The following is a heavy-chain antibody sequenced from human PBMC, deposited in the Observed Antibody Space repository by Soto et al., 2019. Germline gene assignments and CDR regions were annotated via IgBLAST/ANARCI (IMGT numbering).Heavy chain of an antibody. CDR3: ARHKALDYYDSSGYRHYYYYGMDV. CDR1: GYSFTSYW. Sequence: PGESLKISCKGSGYSFTSYWISWVRQMPGKGLEWMGRIDPSDSYTNYSPSFQGHVTISADKSISTAYLQWSSLKASDTTMYYCARHKALDYYDSSGYRHYYYYGMDVWGQGTTVTVSS. V-gene: IGHV5-10-1*01. CDR2: IDPSDSYT. J-gene: IGHJ6*02. D-gene: IGHD3-22*01.